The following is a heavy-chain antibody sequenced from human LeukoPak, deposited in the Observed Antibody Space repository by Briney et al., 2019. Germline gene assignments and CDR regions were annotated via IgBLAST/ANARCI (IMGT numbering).Heavy chain of an antibody. CDR3: ARDLGTSPDY. D-gene: IGHD2-2*01. CDR2: ISYDGGNK. Sequence: GGSLRLSCAASGFTFSRYGMHWVRQAPGKGLEWVAVISYDGGNKYYADSVKGRFTISRDSSKSTLYLQMNSLRAEDTAMYYCARDLGTSPDYWGQGTLVTVSS. V-gene: IGHV3-30*03. CDR1: GFTFSRYG. J-gene: IGHJ4*02.